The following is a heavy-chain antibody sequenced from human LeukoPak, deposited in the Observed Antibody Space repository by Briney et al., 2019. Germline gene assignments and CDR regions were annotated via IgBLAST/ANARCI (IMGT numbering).Heavy chain of an antibody. D-gene: IGHD2-15*01. CDR1: GFTFSSYG. V-gene: IGHV3-30*03. Sequence: GGSLRLSCAASGFTFSSYGMHWVRQAPGKGLEWVAVISYDGSNKYYADSVKGRFTISRDNAKNSLYLQMNSLRAEDTAVYYCAREPHCSGGSCYWDYFDYWGQGTLVTVSS. J-gene: IGHJ4*02. CDR2: ISYDGSNK. CDR3: AREPHCSGGSCYWDYFDY.